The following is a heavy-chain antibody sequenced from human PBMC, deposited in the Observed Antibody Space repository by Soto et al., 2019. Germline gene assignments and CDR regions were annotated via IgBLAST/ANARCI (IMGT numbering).Heavy chain of an antibody. J-gene: IGHJ1*01. D-gene: IGHD4-17*01. CDR3: ANYYGDYAGGEFFQH. V-gene: IGHV3-23*01. Sequence: EVQLLESGGDLVQPGGSLRLSCALSGFTFSNYAMNWVPQAPGKGLEWVSAITGSGRSTYYAESVKGRFTISRDNSKNTLYLQMNSLRAEDTAVYYCANYYGDYAGGEFFQHWGQGTLVTVSS. CDR1: GFTFSNYA. CDR2: ITGSGRST.